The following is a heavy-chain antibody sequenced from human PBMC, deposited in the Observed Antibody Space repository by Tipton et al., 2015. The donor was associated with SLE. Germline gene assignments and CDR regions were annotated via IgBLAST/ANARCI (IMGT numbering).Heavy chain of an antibody. D-gene: IGHD3-10*01. CDR3: VKDSTQKSSHFDY. J-gene: IGHJ4*02. CDR2: IRYDGSKK. Sequence: SGVTFTTYGMHWVRQAPGKGLEWVAFIRYDGSKKYYADSVKGRFTISRDNFKNTLYLQMNSLRAEDTAAYYCVKDSTQKSSHFDYWGQGTLVTVSS. CDR1: GVTFTTYG. V-gene: IGHV3-30*02.